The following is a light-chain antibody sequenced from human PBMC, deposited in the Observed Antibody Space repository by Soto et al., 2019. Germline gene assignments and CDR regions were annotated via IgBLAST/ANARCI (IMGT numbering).Light chain of an antibody. J-gene: IGLJ7*01. CDR1: RSNIGSSN. V-gene: IGLV1-47*01. CDR3: AAWDDSLSGAV. CDR2: KNS. Sequence: QSVLTQPPSASGTPGQRVTISCSGSRSNIGSSNVYWYQQLPGTAPKLLIYKNSQRPSWVSDRFSGSKSGTSASLAISGLRSEEEADHYCAAWDDSLSGAVFGGGTQLTVL.